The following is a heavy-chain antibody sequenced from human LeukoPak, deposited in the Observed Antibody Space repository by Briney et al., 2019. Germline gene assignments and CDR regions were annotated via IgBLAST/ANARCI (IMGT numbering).Heavy chain of an antibody. CDR2: ISYDGSNK. D-gene: IGHD2-2*01. CDR1: GFTFSSYA. V-gene: IGHV3-30-3*01. CDR3: ARDQDQYYASSLVDY. J-gene: IGHJ4*02. Sequence: PGGSLRLSCAASGFTFSSYAMHWVRQAPGKGLEWVAVISYDGSNKYYADSVKGRFTISRDNSKNTLYLQMNSLRAEDTAVYYCARDQDQYYASSLVDYWVQGTLVTVSS.